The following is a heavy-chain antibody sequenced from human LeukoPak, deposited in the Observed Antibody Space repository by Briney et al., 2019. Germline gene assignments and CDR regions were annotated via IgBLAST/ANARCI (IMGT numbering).Heavy chain of an antibody. D-gene: IGHD2-2*01. CDR2: ISTSSSYR. J-gene: IGHJ4*02. V-gene: IGHV3-11*03. CDR1: RFTFSDYY. CDR3: ARHYCSSTTCYRNFDY. Sequence: GGSLRLSCAASRFTFSDYYMSWIRQAPGKGLEWVSYISTSSSYRIYADSMKGRFTISRDNAKNSLYLQMNSLRAEDTAVYYCARHYCSSTTCYRNFDYWGQGTLVTVSS.